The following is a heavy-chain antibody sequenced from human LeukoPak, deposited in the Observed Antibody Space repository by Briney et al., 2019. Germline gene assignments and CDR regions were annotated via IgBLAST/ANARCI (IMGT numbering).Heavy chain of an antibody. CDR1: GGSISTYY. CDR2: INHSGST. J-gene: IGHJ6*03. Sequence: SETLSLTCTVSGGSISTYYWSWIRQLPGKGLEWIGEINHSGSTNYNPSLKSRVTISVDTSKNQFSLKLSSVTAADTAVYYCARIRNYYYYYMDVWGKGTTVTVSS. V-gene: IGHV4-34*01. CDR3: ARIRNYYYYYMDV.